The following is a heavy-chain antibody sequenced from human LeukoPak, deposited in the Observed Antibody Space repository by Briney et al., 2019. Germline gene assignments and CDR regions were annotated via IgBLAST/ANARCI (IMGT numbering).Heavy chain of an antibody. CDR3: ARALDFGGNDFDY. J-gene: IGHJ4*02. CDR2: INPTGGGT. CDR1: GYTFTGYY. D-gene: IGHD4-23*01. Sequence: GASVKVSCKASGYTFTGYYMHWVRQAPGQGLEWMGIINPTGGGTTYAQKFQGRPTMTRDTSTATIYMDLSSLRSEDTAVYFCARALDFGGNDFDYWGQGTLVTVSS. V-gene: IGHV1-46*01.